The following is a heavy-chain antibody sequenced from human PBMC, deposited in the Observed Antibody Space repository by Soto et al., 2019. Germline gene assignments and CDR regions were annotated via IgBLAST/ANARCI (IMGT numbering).Heavy chain of an antibody. CDR2: INHSGST. Sequence: QVQLQQWGAGLLKPSETLSLTCAVYGGSFSGYYWSWIRQPPGKGLEWIGEINHSGSTNYNPSLKSRVTISVDTSKKQFSLKLSSVTAADTAVYYCARADCSGGSCYLNYYYYYMDVWGKGTTVTVSS. D-gene: IGHD2-15*01. CDR1: GGSFSGYY. CDR3: ARADCSGGSCYLNYYYYYMDV. J-gene: IGHJ6*03. V-gene: IGHV4-34*01.